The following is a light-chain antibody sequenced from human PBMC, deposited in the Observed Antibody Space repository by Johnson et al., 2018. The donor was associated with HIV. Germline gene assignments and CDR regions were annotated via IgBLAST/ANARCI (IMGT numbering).Light chain of an antibody. CDR3: GAWDSSLTTYV. CDR1: SSNIGNNY. J-gene: IGLJ1*01. CDR2: ENN. V-gene: IGLV1-51*02. Sequence: QSVLTQPPSVSAAPGQKVTISCYGSSSNIGNNYVSWYQQLPGTAPKVLIHENNKRPSGIPDRFSGSKSGTSATLGITGLQTGDEADYYCGAWDSSLTTYVFGTGTKVTVL.